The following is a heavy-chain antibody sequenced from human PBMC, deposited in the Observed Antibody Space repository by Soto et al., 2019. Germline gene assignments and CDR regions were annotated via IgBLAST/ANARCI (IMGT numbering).Heavy chain of an antibody. J-gene: IGHJ1*01. CDR3: ARRDVGAYYYDSSGYFYNSQYFQH. CDR2: IYPGDSDT. D-gene: IGHD3-22*01. V-gene: IGHV5-51*01. Sequence: GESLKISCKGSGYSFTSYWIGWVRQMPGKGLEWMGIIYPGDSDTRYSPSFQGQVTISADKSISTAYLQWSSLKASDTAMYYCARRDVGAYYYDSSGYFYNSQYFQHWGQGTLVTVSS. CDR1: GYSFTSYW.